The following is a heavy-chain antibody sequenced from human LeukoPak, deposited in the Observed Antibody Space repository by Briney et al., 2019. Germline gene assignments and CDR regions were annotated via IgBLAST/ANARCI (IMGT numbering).Heavy chain of an antibody. J-gene: IGHJ4*02. CDR1: GYTFTDYY. Sequence: ASVKVSCKTSGYTFTDYYMHWVRQAPGQGLEWMGWINPNSGGTNYAQKFQGRVTMTRDTSISTAYMELSRLRSDDTAVYYCAREAAGTGDYFDYWGQGTLVTVSS. V-gene: IGHV1-2*02. CDR3: AREAAGTGDYFDY. D-gene: IGHD6-13*01. CDR2: INPNSGGT.